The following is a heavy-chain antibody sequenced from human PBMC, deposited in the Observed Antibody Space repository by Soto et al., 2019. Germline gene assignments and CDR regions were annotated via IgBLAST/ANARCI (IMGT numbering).Heavy chain of an antibody. V-gene: IGHV1-8*01. CDR1: GYTFTSYD. CDR2: MNPNSGNT. Sequence: ASVKVSCKASGYTFTSYDINWVRQATGQGLEWMGWMNPNSGNTGYAQKFQGRVTMTRNTSISTAYMELSSLRSEDTAVYYCARVYSGSYYNWFDPWGQGTLVTVSS. CDR3: ARVYSGSYYNWFDP. D-gene: IGHD1-26*01. J-gene: IGHJ5*02.